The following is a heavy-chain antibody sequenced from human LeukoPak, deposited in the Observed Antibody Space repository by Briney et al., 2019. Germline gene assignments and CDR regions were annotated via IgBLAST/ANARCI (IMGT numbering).Heavy chain of an antibody. D-gene: IGHD3-9*01. V-gene: IGHV4-34*01. CDR1: GGSFSGYY. Sequence: PSETLSLTCAVYGGSFSGYYWSWIRQPPGKGLEWIGEINHSGSTNYNPSLKSRVTISVDTSKNQFSLKLSSVTAADTAVYYCARGTPDLLRYFDWLLIYFDYWGQGTTVTVSS. J-gene: IGHJ4*03. CDR3: ARGTPDLLRYFDWLLIYFDY. CDR2: INHSGST.